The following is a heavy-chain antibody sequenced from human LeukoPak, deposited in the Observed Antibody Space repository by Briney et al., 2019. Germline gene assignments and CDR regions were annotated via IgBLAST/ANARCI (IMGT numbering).Heavy chain of an antibody. J-gene: IGHJ4*02. CDR3: AKDGWSYDSSGSRPDY. Sequence: PGGSLRLSCAASGFTLSSYGMHWVRQAPGKGLEWVAFIRYDGSNKYYADSVKGRFTISRDNSKNTLYLQMNSLRAEDTAVYYCAKDGWSYDSSGSRPDYWGQGTLVTVSS. CDR2: IRYDGSNK. CDR1: GFTLSSYG. D-gene: IGHD3-22*01. V-gene: IGHV3-30*02.